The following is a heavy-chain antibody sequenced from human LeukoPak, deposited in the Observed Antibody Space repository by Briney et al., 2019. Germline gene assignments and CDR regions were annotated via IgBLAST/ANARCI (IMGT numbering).Heavy chain of an antibody. CDR1: GFTFSTHA. CDR3: AKDSAFYYIDV. V-gene: IGHV3-30*04. CDR2: MSYDGSES. J-gene: IGHJ6*03. D-gene: IGHD3-10*01. Sequence: GGSLRLSCVGSGFTFSTHAIHWVRQTPGKGPEWVAVMSYDGSESFYANSVKGRFTVSRDNSKNTLYLQMNSLKGDDTAVYYCAKDSAFYYIDVWGKGTTVIISS.